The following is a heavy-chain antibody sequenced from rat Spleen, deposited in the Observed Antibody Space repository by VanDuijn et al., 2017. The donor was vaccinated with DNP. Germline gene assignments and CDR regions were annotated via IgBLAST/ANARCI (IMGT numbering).Heavy chain of an antibody. CDR2: INYEGSGT. V-gene: IGHV5-22*01. CDR3: GKHGRAYVDY. Sequence: EVQLVESGGGLVQPGRSLKLSCAASGFTFSGYYMAWVRQAPKKGLEWVASINYEGSGTYYGDSVKGRFTISRDNAKNTQYLQMNSLRSEDTATYYFGKHGRAYVDYWGQGVMLTVSS. J-gene: IGHJ2*01. CDR1: GFTFSGYY.